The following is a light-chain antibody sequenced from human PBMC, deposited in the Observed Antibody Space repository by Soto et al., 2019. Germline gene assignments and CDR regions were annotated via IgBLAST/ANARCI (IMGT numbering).Light chain of an antibody. Sequence: SYELTQPLSVSVALGQTARITCGGNNIESKSVPWYRQTPGQAPGLGIYSDVNRPSGIPERFSGSNSGNTATLTSSSAHAGDEAHCYFQVWDTSTVVFGGGTKLTVL. CDR3: QVWDTSTVV. CDR1: NIESKS. V-gene: IGLV3-9*01. J-gene: IGLJ2*01. CDR2: SDV.